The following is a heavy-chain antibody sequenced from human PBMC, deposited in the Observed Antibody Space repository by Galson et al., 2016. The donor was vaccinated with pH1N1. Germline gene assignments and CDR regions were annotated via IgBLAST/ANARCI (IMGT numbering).Heavy chain of an antibody. Sequence: SLRLPCAASGFTFSLYAMHWVRQAPGKGLEWVALISNDGSGNEKYYTDSVQGRFTISRDSSRNTVSLQMNNLRAEDTAVYYCVRGRQWLTDSWGQGTLVTVSS. D-gene: IGHD6-19*01. CDR1: GFTFSLYA. CDR2: ISNDGSGNEK. CDR3: VRGRQWLTDS. J-gene: IGHJ4*02. V-gene: IGHV3-30*03.